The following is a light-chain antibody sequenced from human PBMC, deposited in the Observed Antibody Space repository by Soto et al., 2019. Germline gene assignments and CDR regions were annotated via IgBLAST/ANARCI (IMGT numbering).Light chain of an antibody. CDR3: CSHSASIHWV. J-gene: IGLJ3*02. CDR2: EVL. CDR1: SSDVGGYNF. V-gene: IGLV2-14*03. Sequence: QSVLTQPASVSGSPGQSITISCTGTSSDVGGYNFVSWYQQHPGNAPKLIIHEVLNRPSGVSSRFSGPKSGNTASLTISGLQAEDDAVYYCCSHSASIHWVFGGGTKLTVL.